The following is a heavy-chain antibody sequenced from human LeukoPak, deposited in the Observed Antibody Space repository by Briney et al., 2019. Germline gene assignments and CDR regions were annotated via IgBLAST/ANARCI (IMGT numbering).Heavy chain of an antibody. CDR2: IYHDGST. J-gene: IGHJ5*02. CDR1: GGSISSNNW. D-gene: IGHD2-2*01. V-gene: IGHV4-4*02. CDR3: ARTSGDCSSTSCYLSWFDP. Sequence: SETLSLTCAVSGGSISSNNWWIWVRQSPEKGLEWIGEIYHDGSTNYNPSLKSRVTISMDKSKNQLSLKLNFVTAADTAVYYCARTSGDCSSTSCYLSWFDPWGQGTLVTVSS.